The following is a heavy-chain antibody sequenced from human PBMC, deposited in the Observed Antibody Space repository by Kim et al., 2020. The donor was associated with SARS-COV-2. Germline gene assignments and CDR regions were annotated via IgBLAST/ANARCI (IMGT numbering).Heavy chain of an antibody. CDR3: ARDAWGSEYPDS. D-gene: IGHD7-27*01. Sequence: GGSLRLSCAASGFTFSNYNMIWVRQPPGKGLEWISYITSRNSIIQYADSVRGRFTISRDNARNSLFLQMNSLRDDDTATYYCARDAWGSEYPDSWGQGTL. J-gene: IGHJ4*02. V-gene: IGHV3-48*02. CDR1: GFTFSNYN. CDR2: ITSRNSII.